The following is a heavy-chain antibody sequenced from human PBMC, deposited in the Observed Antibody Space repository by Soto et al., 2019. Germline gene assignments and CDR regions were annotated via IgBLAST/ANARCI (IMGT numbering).Heavy chain of an antibody. D-gene: IGHD6-13*01. J-gene: IGHJ4*02. CDR2: ISSSSSYI. CDR3: ASALYSSSWSFDY. V-gene: IGHV3-21*01. CDR1: GFTFSSYS. Sequence: GGSLRLSCAASGFTFSSYSMNWVRQAPGKGLEWVSSISSSSSYIYYADSVKGRFTISRDNAKNSLYLQMNSLRAEDTAVYYCASALYSSSWSFDYWGQGTLVTVSS.